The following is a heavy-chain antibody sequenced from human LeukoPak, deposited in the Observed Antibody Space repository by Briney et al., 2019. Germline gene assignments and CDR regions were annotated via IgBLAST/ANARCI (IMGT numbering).Heavy chain of an antibody. J-gene: IGHJ4*02. V-gene: IGHV4-31*03. CDR3: ARERANWAYFDY. CDR1: GGSISSGGYY. Sequence: SETLSLTCTVSGGSISSGGYYWSWIRQHPGKGLEWIGYIYYSGSTYYNPSLKSRVTISVDTSKNQFSLKLSSVTAADTAVYYCARERANWAYFDYWGQGTLVTVSS. CDR2: IYYSGST. D-gene: IGHD1-1*01.